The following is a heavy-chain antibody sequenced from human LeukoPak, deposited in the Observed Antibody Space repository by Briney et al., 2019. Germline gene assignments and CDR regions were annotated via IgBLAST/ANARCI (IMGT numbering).Heavy chain of an antibody. D-gene: IGHD5-18*01. CDR3: VREIGYSYGSGLY. J-gene: IGHJ4*02. V-gene: IGHV1-2*02. CDR2: INPNSGGT. Sequence: GASVKVSCKASGYTFTGYYMHWVRQAPGQGLEWMGWINPNSGGTNYAQKFQGRVTMTRDTSISTAYMEQSRLRSDDTAVYYCVREIGYSYGSGLYWGQGTLVTVSS. CDR1: GYTFTGYY.